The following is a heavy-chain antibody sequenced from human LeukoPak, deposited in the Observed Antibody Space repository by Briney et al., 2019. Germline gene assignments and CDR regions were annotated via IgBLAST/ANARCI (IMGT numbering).Heavy chain of an antibody. V-gene: IGHV1-69*05. CDR3: ARVGVEWELPDY. Sequence: SVKVSCKASGGTFSSYAISWVRQAPGQGLEWMGRIIPIFGTANYTQKFQGRVTITTDESTSTAYMELSSLRSEDTAVYYCARVGVEWELPDYWGQGTLVTVSS. D-gene: IGHD1-26*01. J-gene: IGHJ4*02. CDR2: IIPIFGTA. CDR1: GGTFSSYA.